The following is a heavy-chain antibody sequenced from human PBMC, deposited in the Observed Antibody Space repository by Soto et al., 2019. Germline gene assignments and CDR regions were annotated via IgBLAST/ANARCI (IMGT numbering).Heavy chain of an antibody. V-gene: IGHV4-59*08. CDR2: ISYTGYS. D-gene: IGHD3-10*01. J-gene: IGHJ6*02. CDR3: ARHGFGPLHGLVDV. CDR1: GGSIDNYY. Sequence: ASETLSLTCTVSGGSIDNYYCSWFRQPPGKALEWIGYISYTGYSAYNFSLKRRVTMSMDTSKTQFYLTLESVTATDTAVYYCARHGFGPLHGLVDVWGQGTTVTVSS.